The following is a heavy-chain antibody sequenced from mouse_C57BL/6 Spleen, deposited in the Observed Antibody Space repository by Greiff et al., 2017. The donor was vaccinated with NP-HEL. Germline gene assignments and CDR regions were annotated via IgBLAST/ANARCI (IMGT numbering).Heavy chain of an antibody. J-gene: IGHJ3*01. D-gene: IGHD2-3*01. Sequence: VQLQQSGAELVKPGASVKISCKASGYAFSSYWMNWVKQRPGKGLEWIGQIYPGDGDANYNGKFKGKATLTADKSSSTTYMQLSSLTSEDSAVSFCASSGDGPFAYWGQGTLVTVSA. CDR2: IYPGDGDA. CDR1: GYAFSSYW. CDR3: ASSGDGPFAY. V-gene: IGHV1-80*01.